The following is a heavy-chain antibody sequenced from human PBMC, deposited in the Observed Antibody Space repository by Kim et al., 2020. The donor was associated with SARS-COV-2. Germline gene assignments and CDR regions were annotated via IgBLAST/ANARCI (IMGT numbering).Heavy chain of an antibody. J-gene: IGHJ4*02. CDR1: GFTFNTYG. D-gene: IGHD1-26*01. Sequence: GGSLRLSCAASGFTFNTYGMNWVRQAPGKGLEWVAAISDGGSNKYYADSVKGRFTISRDNSKNTLYLQMNSLRVEDTAVYYCAKSVSESYFGYDYWGQGTLVTVSS. CDR2: ISDGGSNK. V-gene: IGHV3-30*18. CDR3: AKSVSESYFGYDY.